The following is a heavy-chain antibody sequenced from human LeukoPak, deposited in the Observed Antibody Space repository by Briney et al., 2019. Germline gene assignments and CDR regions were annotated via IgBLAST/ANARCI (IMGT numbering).Heavy chain of an antibody. CDR1: GLTFSSYS. V-gene: IGHV3-21*01. CDR3: AREMRSGWYYDY. D-gene: IGHD6-19*01. Sequence: GGSLRLSCAASGLTFSSYSMNWVRQAPGKGLEWVSSISSSSGYIYYADSVKGRFTISRDNAKNSLYLQMNSLRAEDTAVYYCAREMRSGWYYDYWGQGTLVTFSS. J-gene: IGHJ4*02. CDR2: ISSSSGYI.